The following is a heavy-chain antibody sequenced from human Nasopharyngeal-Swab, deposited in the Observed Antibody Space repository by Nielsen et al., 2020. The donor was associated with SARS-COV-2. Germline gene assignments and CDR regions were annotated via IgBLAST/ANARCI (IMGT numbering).Heavy chain of an antibody. CDR2: ISGSDSGT. V-gene: IGHV3-23*01. CDR1: GFMFSSYA. Sequence: GGSLRLSCAASGFMFSSYAMSWVRQAPGKGLEWVSRISGSDSGTNYVDSVKGRFTISRDNSKNTLFLQMNSLRVDDTAVYYCVKTLGPGSTYLDYWGQGTLVTVSS. CDR3: VKTLGPGSTYLDY. J-gene: IGHJ4*02. D-gene: IGHD6-13*01.